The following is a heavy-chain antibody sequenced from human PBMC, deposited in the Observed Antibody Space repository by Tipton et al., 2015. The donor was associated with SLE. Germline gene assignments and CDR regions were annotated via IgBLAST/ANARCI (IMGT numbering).Heavy chain of an antibody. CDR1: GGSISSSSYY. V-gene: IGHV4-39*07. D-gene: IGHD3-10*01. J-gene: IGHJ4*02. Sequence: LRLSCTVSGGSISSSSYYWGWIRQPPGKGLEWIGSIYYSGSTYSNPSLKSRVTISVDPSKNQFSLKLSSVTAADTAVYYCARLGLQGVLDYWGQGTLVTVSS. CDR2: IYYSGST. CDR3: ARLGLQGVLDY.